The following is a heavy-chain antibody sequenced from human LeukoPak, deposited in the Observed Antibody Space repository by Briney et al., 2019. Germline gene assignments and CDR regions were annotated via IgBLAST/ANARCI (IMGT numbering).Heavy chain of an antibody. Sequence: PSETLSLTCTVSGASVSSGSYYWSWIRQPPGKGLEWIGYIYYSGSTNYNPSLRSRVTISIDTSKNQFSLSLSSVTAADTAVYYRAGGYSNGSGYWGQGTLVTVSS. CDR3: AGGYSNGSGY. CDR2: IYYSGST. V-gene: IGHV4-61*01. D-gene: IGHD5-18*01. J-gene: IGHJ4*02. CDR1: GASVSSGSYY.